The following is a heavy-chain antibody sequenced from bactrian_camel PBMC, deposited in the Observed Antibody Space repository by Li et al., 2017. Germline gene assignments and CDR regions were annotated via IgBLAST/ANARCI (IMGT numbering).Heavy chain of an antibody. Sequence: VQLVESGGGAVQAGGSLRLSCRYSGTSNNGNIVGWFRQAPGKEREEVAVIYTGAGGAYYADFVKGRFTISQDNAKKTTYLQMNSLKPEDTALYYCALDPYTLWVYGSWGQGTQVTVS. CDR3: ALDPYTLWVYGS. D-gene: IGHD3*01. V-gene: IGHV3S54*01. J-gene: IGHJ4*01. CDR1: GTSNNGNI. CDR2: IYTGAGGA.